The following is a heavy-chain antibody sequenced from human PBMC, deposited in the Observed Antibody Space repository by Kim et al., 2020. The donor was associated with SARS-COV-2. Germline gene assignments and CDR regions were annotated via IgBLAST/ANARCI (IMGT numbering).Heavy chain of an antibody. Sequence: GGSLRLSCAASGFSFSSYAMSWVRQAPGKGLEWVSAIRGMGGTTYYADSVKGRFTISRDNSNNTLFLQMNSLRADDTAVYYCAKEGGLRILEWLQSYGMDVWGQGTTVTVSS. V-gene: IGHV3-23*01. CDR1: GFSFSSYA. CDR2: IRGMGGTT. CDR3: AKEGGLRILEWLQSYGMDV. D-gene: IGHD3-3*01. J-gene: IGHJ6*02.